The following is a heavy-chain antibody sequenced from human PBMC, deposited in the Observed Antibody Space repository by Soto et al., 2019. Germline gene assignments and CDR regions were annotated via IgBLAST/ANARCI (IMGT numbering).Heavy chain of an antibody. CDR2: INAGNGNT. CDR1: GYTFTSYA. Sequence: QVQLVQSGAEVKKPGASVKVSCKASGYTFTSYAMHWVRQAPGQRREWMGWINAGNGNTKYSQKFQGRVTITRDTYASTAYMELSSLRYEDTAVYYCARGGVMVRGVIPSCFELWGRGTLVTVCS. V-gene: IGHV1-3*01. D-gene: IGHD3-10*01. CDR3: ARGGVMVRGVIPSCFEL. J-gene: IGHJ2*01.